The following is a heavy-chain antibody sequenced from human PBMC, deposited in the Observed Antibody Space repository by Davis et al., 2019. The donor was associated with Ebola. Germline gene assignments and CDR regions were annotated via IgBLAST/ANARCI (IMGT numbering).Heavy chain of an antibody. D-gene: IGHD3-22*01. V-gene: IGHV3-33*01. J-gene: IGHJ6*04. CDR3: ARNRNYYDSSGYYYEDYYYYGMDV. CDR1: GFTFSSYG. Sequence: PGGSLRLSCAASGFTFSSYGMHWVRQAPGKGLEWVAAIWYDGTKKNFADSVRGRFTISRDNSKNTLYLQMNSLRAEDTAVYYCARNRNYYDSSGYYYEDYYYYGMDVWGKGTTVTVSS. CDR2: IWYDGTKK.